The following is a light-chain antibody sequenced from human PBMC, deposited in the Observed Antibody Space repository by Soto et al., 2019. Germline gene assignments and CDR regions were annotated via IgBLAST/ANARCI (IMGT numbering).Light chain of an antibody. V-gene: IGKV3-11*01. CDR1: QSVSFY. J-gene: IGKJ4*01. CDR3: QQRNSWPLT. CDR2: DAA. Sequence: EIVLPQSPATLSLAPGERATLPCRASQSVSFYLAWYQQRPGQPPRLLIYDAAYRATGITARFSGSGSGTDFTLTISSLEPEDCALYYCQQRNSWPLTVGGGTKVEIK.